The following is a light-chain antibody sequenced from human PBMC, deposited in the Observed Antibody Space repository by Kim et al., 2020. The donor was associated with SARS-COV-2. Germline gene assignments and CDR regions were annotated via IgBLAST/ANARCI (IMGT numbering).Light chain of an antibody. CDR1: QSVLNRSNNKNS. V-gene: IGKV4-1*01. J-gene: IGKJ1*01. CDR2: WAS. Sequence: DIVMTQSPDSLAVSLGERATINCKSSQSVLNRSNNKNSLAWYQQKPGQPPKLLIFWASTRESGVPDRFTGSGSGTDFTLTISSLQAEDVAVYYCQQHYSAPWTFGQGTKVDIK. CDR3: QQHYSAPWT.